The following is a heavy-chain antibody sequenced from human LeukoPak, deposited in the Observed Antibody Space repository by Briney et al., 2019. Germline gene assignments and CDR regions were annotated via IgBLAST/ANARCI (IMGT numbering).Heavy chain of an antibody. CDR2: ISGTGGAT. J-gene: IGHJ5*01. CDR1: GFSFWNYA. CDR3: VKDPRDTYGTNWFVS. Sequence: GGSLRLSCVASGFSFWNYAMSWVRQAPGKGLQWVPQISGTGGATWYAGFARDRFTISRDNSKKTLYLQMSGLRVEDTAMYYCVKDPRDTYGTNWFVSWGQGTLLIVSS. V-gene: IGHV3-23*01. D-gene: IGHD2-21*01.